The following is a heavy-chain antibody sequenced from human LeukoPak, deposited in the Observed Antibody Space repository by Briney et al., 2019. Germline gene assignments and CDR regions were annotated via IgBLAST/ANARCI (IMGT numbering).Heavy chain of an antibody. V-gene: IGHV4-4*02. D-gene: IGHD2-15*01. CDR2: IYHSGST. CDR1: GGSISSSNW. Sequence: SETLSLTCAVSGGSISSSNWWSWVRQPPGKGLEWIGEIYHSGSTNYNPSLKSRVTLSVDKSKNQFSLKLSSVTAADTAVYYCARAAVVVVAAMGPFDYWGQGTLVTVSS. CDR3: ARAAVVVVAAMGPFDY. J-gene: IGHJ4*02.